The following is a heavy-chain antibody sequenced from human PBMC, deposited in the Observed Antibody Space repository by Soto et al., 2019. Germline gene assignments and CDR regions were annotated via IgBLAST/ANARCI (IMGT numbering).Heavy chain of an antibody. CDR1: GFTFSSYG. CDR2: ISYDGSNK. CDR3: AKVPLHTAMVFDY. J-gene: IGHJ4*02. D-gene: IGHD5-18*01. V-gene: IGHV3-30*18. Sequence: QVQLVESGGGVVQPGRSLRLSCAASGFTFSSYGMHWVRQAPGKGLEWVAVISYDGSNKYYAESVKGRFTISRANSKKTLYQQMNRLRAEDKAVYYCAKVPLHTAMVFDYWGKGTLVTVSS.